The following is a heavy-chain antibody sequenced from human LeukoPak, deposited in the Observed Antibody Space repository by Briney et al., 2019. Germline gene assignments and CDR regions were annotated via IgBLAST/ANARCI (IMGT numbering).Heavy chain of an antibody. V-gene: IGHV3-30*04. J-gene: IGHJ5*02. Sequence: GGSLRLSCAASGFTFSSYAMHWVRQAPGKGLEWVAVISYDGGNKYYADSVKGRFTISRDNSKNTLYLQMNSLRAEDTAVYYCAREIAAFDPWGQGTLVTVSS. D-gene: IGHD6-25*01. CDR1: GFTFSSYA. CDR2: ISYDGGNK. CDR3: AREIAAFDP.